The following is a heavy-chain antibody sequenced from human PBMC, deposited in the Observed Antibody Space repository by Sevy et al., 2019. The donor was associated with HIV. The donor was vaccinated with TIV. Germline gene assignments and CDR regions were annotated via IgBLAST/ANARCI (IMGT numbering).Heavy chain of an antibody. CDR2: IYDSGSA. J-gene: IGHJ4*02. D-gene: IGHD3-3*01. Sequence: SETLSLTCTVSGDSISNYYWSWIRQPAGKGLEWIGRIYDSGSATYNPSLESLVTMSADTTKNQLSLKLNSVTAADTAVYYCAGDRVTIFGVTIDYYFDYWGQGTLVTVSS. V-gene: IGHV4-4*07. CDR3: AGDRVTIFGVTIDYYFDY. CDR1: GDSISNYY.